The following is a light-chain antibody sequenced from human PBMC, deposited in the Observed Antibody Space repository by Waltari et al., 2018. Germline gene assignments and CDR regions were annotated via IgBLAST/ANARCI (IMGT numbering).Light chain of an antibody. V-gene: IGKV3-11*01. J-gene: IGKJ2*01. CDR3: QQRSNWPYT. Sequence: EIILTLSPATLSLSPGERATLSCRASQSVSSYLAWYQQKPGQAPRLLIYDASNRATGIPARFSGSGSGTDFTLTISSLEPEDFAVYYCQQRSNWPYTFGQGTKLEIK. CDR2: DAS. CDR1: QSVSSY.